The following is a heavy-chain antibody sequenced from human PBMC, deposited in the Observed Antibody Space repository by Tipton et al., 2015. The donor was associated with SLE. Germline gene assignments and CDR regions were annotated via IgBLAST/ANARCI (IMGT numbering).Heavy chain of an antibody. J-gene: IGHJ4*02. D-gene: IGHD6-19*01. Sequence: SLRLSCAASGFTFDDYAMHWVRQAPGKGLEWISLISGDGGSSYYADSVKGRFTISRDNSKNSLYLQMNSLRTEDTALYYCAKDGQGGAVAGKGLDYWGQGTLVTVSS. CDR1: GFTFDDYA. CDR3: AKDGQGGAVAGKGLDY. V-gene: IGHV3-43*02. CDR2: ISGDGGSS.